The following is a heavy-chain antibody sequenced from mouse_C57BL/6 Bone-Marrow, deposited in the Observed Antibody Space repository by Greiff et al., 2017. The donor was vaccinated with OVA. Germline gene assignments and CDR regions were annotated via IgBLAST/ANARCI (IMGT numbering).Heavy chain of an antibody. CDR1: GFNIKDYY. J-gene: IGHJ2*01. D-gene: IGHD2-5*01. Sequence: EVKLVESGAELVKPGASVKLSCTASGFNIKDYYMHWVKQRTEQGLEWIGRIDPEDGETKYAPKFQGKATITADTSSNTAYLQLSRLTSEDTAVYYCASIVTTDYFDYWGQGTTLTVSS. V-gene: IGHV14-2*01. CDR2: IDPEDGET. CDR3: ASIVTTDYFDY.